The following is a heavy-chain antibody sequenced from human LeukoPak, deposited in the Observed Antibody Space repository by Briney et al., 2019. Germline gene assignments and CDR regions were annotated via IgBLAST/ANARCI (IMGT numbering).Heavy chain of an antibody. D-gene: IGHD4-11*01. CDR2: INPNTAGT. V-gene: IGHV1-2*02. CDR1: GYTFTGYY. Sequence: ASVKVSCKASGYTFTGYYFHWVRQAPGQGLEWMGWINPNTAGTNYAQKFLGGVTLTWDTSISTAYMELNRLTSDDTAVYYCATSAGDYRAGHYYYMGVWGKGTSVTVSS. J-gene: IGHJ6*03. CDR3: ATSAGDYRAGHYYYMGV.